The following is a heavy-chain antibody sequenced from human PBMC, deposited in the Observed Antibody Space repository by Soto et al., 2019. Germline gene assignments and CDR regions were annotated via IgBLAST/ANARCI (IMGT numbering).Heavy chain of an antibody. CDR1: GFSLSTGGGG. Sequence: SGPTLVNPTQTFTLTCTFSGFSLSTGGGGGGGIRHPPGKALEWLALIYSDDDKRYSTSLKSRLTITKDTSKHQVVLTTTNIHPVTTATYYCPHMKDSGLFGMDVWGQGTTVTVSS. J-gene: IGHJ6*02. V-gene: IGHV2-5*02. CDR2: IYSDDDK. CDR3: PHMKDSGLFGMDV. D-gene: IGHD3-10*01.